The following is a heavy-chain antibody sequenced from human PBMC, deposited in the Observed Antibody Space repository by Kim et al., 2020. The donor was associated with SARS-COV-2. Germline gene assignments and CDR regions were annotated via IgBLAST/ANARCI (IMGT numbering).Heavy chain of an antibody. V-gene: IGHV4-39*01. D-gene: IGHD3-9*01. CDR3: ARLSVLRYFDWLSP. J-gene: IGHJ5*02. Sequence: NPALRRRVTIPVDTSKNQFSLKLSSVTAADTAVYYCARLSVLRYFDWLSPWGQGTLVTVSS.